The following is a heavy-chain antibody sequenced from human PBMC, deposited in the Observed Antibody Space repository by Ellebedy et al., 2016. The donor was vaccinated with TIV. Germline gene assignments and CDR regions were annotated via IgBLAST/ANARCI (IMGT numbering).Heavy chain of an antibody. Sequence: GGSLRLXCAASGFTFSGYGMSWVRQAPGKGLEWVSGISGSGGSTYYADSVKGRFTISRDNSKNTLYLQMNRLKAEDTAVYYCAKDGAVRGVHDAFDIWGQGTMVTVSS. CDR1: GFTFSGYG. D-gene: IGHD3-10*01. CDR3: AKDGAVRGVHDAFDI. J-gene: IGHJ3*02. V-gene: IGHV3-23*01. CDR2: ISGSGGST.